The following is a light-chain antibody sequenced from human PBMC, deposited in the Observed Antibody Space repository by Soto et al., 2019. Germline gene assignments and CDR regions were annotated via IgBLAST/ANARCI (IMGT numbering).Light chain of an antibody. CDR2: EAS. CDR3: SLYTSENTYV. CDR1: SSDVGGYNY. J-gene: IGLJ1*01. Sequence: QSVLTQPASVSGSPGQSITISCSGTSSDVGGYNYVSWYQQHPGKAPKFIIYEASNRPSGVPDRFSGSKSGNTASLTISGLQAADEADYYCSLYTSENTYVFGTGTKVTVL. V-gene: IGLV2-14*01.